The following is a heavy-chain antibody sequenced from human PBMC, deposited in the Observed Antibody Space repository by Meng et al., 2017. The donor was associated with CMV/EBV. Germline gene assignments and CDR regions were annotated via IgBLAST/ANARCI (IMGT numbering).Heavy chain of an antibody. V-gene: IGHV1-18*01. Sequence: SGYTFSSYGISWVRQAPGQGLEWMGWISAYNGNTNYAQRLQGRVTMTTDTSTSTAYMELRSLRSDDTAVYYCARGGYSYGYLFFDCWGQGTLVTVSS. J-gene: IGHJ4*02. CDR2: ISAYNGNT. CDR1: GYTFSSYG. CDR3: ARGGYSYGYLFFDC. D-gene: IGHD5-18*01.